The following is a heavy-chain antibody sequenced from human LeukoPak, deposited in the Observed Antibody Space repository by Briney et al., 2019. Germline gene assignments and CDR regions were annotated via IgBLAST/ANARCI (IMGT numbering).Heavy chain of an antibody. D-gene: IGHD3-22*01. CDR1: GFTFSNYA. V-gene: IGHV3-23*01. Sequence: GSLRLSCGASGFTFSNYAISWVRQAPGKGLDWVSAITNGGGNTNYADSVKVRFTISRDNAKNTLYLQTDSLRAEDTAIYYCAKGATSAYFSPLDSWGQGTLVTVSS. CDR3: AKGATSAYFSPLDS. CDR2: ITNGGGNT. J-gene: IGHJ4*02.